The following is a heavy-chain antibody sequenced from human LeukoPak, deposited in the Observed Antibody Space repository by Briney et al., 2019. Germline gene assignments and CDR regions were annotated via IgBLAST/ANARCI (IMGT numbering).Heavy chain of an antibody. CDR2: ISYDGSNK. CDR3: ARSDSSGYAFDY. Sequence: PGGSLRLSCAASGFTFSSYGMHWVRQAPGKGLEWVAVISYDGSNKYYADSVKGRFTISRDNSKNTLYLQMNSLRAEDTAVYYCARSDSSGYAFDYWGQGTLVTVSS. J-gene: IGHJ4*02. D-gene: IGHD3-22*01. V-gene: IGHV3-30*03. CDR1: GFTFSSYG.